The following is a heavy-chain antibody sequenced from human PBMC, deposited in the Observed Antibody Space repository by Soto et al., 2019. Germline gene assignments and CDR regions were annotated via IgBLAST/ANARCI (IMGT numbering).Heavy chain of an antibody. V-gene: IGHV3-23*01. CDR1: GFTFSSYA. CDR2: ISGSDGSHI. D-gene: IGHD1-26*01. J-gene: IGHJ3*02. Sequence: GGSLRLSCAASGFTFSSYAMSWVRQAPGKGLEWVSAISGSDGSHIFYADSVKGRFTISRDNAKNSLYLQMNSLRAEDTAVYYCAIEKVGPTSIHVFDIWGQGTMVTVSS. CDR3: AIEKVGPTSIHVFDI.